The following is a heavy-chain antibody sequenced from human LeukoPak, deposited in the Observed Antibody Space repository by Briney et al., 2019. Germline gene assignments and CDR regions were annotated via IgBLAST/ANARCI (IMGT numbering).Heavy chain of an antibody. J-gene: IGHJ4*02. CDR2: IRSKADGGTT. V-gene: IGHV3-49*04. D-gene: IGHD5-12*01. CDR1: GFTFGDYA. CDR3: TRKTWNFDF. Sequence: GGSLRLSCTGSGFTFGDYAMSWVRQAPGQGLEWVGFIRSKADGGTTEHAASVKGRFTISRDDSKSIDYLQMNSLKTEDTAVYYCTRKTWNFDFWGQGTLVTVSS.